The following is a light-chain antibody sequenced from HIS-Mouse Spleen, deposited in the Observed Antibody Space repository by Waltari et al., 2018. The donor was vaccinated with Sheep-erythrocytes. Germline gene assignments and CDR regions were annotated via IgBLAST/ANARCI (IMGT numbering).Light chain of an antibody. CDR1: ALPKKY. Sequence: SYELTQPPSVSVSPGQTARITCSGDALPKKYAYWYQQKSGQATVLVIYEDSKRPSGIPGRFSGSSRGTMATLTISGAQVEDEADYYCYATDSSGNHSVFGGGTKLTVL. V-gene: IGLV3-10*01. CDR2: EDS. J-gene: IGLJ2*01. CDR3: YATDSSGNHSV.